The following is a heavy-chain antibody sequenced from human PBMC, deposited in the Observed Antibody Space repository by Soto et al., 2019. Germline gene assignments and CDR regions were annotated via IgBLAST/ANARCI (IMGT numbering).Heavy chain of an antibody. J-gene: IGHJ4*02. Sequence: GGSLRLSCAASGFTFSSYAMHWVRQAPGKGLESVSTITSNGGSTYYADSVKGRFTISRDNSKNTLYLQMNSLRAEDTAVYYCTKEWGRPLDYWGQGTPVTVSS. D-gene: IGHD7-27*01. CDR3: TKEWGRPLDY. CDR1: GFTFSSYA. V-gene: IGHV3-64*04. CDR2: ITSNGGST.